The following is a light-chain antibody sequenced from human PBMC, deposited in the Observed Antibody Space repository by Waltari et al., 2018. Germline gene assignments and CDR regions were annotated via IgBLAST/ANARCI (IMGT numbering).Light chain of an antibody. CDR3: AAWDVSLNGLV. Sequence: QSVLTQPPSASGPPGQRVPTSCSGSSSNIGNNSVNWYQPPTGTAPKLLIYSDNRRPSGVPDRFSGSKSGASASLAISGLQSEDEADYYCAAWDVSLNGLVFGGGTKLTVL. J-gene: IGLJ2*01. V-gene: IGLV1-44*01. CDR1: SSNIGNNS. CDR2: SDN.